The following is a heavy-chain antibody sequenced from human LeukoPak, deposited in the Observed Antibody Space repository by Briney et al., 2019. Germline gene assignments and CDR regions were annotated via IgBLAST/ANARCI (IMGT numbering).Heavy chain of an antibody. J-gene: IGHJ3*01. Sequence: SEALSLTCSVSGYSIGSGYYWGWIRQPPGKGPEWIGNIYHSGATYYNSSLKSRVTISVDTSRNQFSLKLRFVTAADTAVYYCARDHSSGLYLASFDVWGQGAMVAVSS. CDR1: GYSIGSGYY. V-gene: IGHV4-38-2*02. CDR2: IYHSGAT. D-gene: IGHD6-19*01. CDR3: ARDHSSGLYLASFDV.